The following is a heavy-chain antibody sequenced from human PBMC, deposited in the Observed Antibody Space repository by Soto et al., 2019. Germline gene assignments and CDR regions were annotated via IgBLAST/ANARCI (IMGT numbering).Heavy chain of an antibody. CDR3: ASSPAPYDSSGYYFSRPYYFDY. J-gene: IGHJ4*02. CDR2: ISAYNGNT. CDR1: GYTFTSYG. D-gene: IGHD3-22*01. V-gene: IGHV1-18*01. Sequence: QVQLVQSGAEVKKPGASVKISCKASGYTFTSYGISWVRQAPGQGLEWMGWISAYNGNTNYAQKLQGRVTMTTDTSTSSAYMELRRLRSDDTAVYYCASSPAPYDSSGYYFSRPYYFDYWGQGTLVTVSS.